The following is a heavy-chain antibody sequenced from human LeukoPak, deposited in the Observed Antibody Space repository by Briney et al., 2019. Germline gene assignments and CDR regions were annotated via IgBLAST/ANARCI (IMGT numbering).Heavy chain of an antibody. CDR2: IYISGRT. CDR3: AREASDTAMATYYFDY. J-gene: IGHJ4*02. D-gene: IGHD5-18*01. Sequence: SETLSLTCTVSGGSISTYYWSWIRQPAGKGLEWIGRIYISGRTNYNPSLQSRVTMSVDTSRNQFSLKLRSVTDADTAVYYCAREASDTAMATYYFDYWGQGTLVTVSS. V-gene: IGHV4-4*07. CDR1: GGSISTYY.